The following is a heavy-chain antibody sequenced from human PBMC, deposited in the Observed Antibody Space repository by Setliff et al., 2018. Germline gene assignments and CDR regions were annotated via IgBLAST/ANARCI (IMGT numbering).Heavy chain of an antibody. CDR1: GGTFRSYG. Sequence: GASVKVSCKASGGTFRSYGISWVRQAPGQGLEWMGWINPNSGGTHCAQKFQGRVTMTRDTSINTAYMELGSLTSDDTAFYYCVRSRKFGMRFWFDQWGQGTLVTVSS. CDR3: VRSRKFGMRFWFDQ. D-gene: IGHD2-2*01. V-gene: IGHV1-2*02. CDR2: INPNSGGT. J-gene: IGHJ5*02.